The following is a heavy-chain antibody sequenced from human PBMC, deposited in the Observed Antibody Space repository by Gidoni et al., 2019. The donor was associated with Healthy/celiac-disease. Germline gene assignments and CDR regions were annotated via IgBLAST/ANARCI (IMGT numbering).Heavy chain of an antibody. D-gene: IGHD2-2*01. CDR2: IGYDGSNK. CDR3: ARVGCSSTSCYSEHYYYYYYMDV. CDR1: GFTFSSYG. V-gene: IGHV3-33*01. J-gene: IGHJ6*03. Sequence: QVQLVESGGGVVQPGRSLRLSCAASGFTFSSYGMHWVRPAPGKGLEWVAVIGYDGSNKYYADSVKGRFTISRDNSKNTLYLQMNSLRAEDTAVYYCARVGCSSTSCYSEHYYYYYYMDVWGKGTTVTVSS.